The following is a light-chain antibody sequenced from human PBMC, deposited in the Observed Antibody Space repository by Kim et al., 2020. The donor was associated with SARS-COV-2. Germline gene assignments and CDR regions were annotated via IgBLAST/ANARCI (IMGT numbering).Light chain of an antibody. Sequence: SYELTQPPSVSVAPGKTAIITCGGNDIGRKSVYWYQEKPGQAPVMVIYYNTDRPSGIPERVSGSNSGNTATLTINRVEAGDETHYYCQVWDRSSDHVVFG. CDR2: YNT. V-gene: IGLV3-21*04. J-gene: IGLJ2*01. CDR1: DIGRKS. CDR3: QVWDRSSDHVV.